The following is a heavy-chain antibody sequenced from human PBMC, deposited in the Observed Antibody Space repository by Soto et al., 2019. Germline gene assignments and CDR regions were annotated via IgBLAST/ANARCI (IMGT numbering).Heavy chain of an antibody. CDR3: ARGRYGDY. Sequence: QVHLVQSGAEVKKPGASVKVSCKGSGYAFTTYGITWVRQAPGLGLEWMGWISAHNGNTNYAQKLQGRVTVTRDTSTSTADMELRSLRSDDTAVYYCARGRYGDYWGQGALVTVSS. J-gene: IGHJ4*02. CDR2: ISAHNGNT. D-gene: IGHD1-1*01. V-gene: IGHV1-18*01. CDR1: GYAFTTYG.